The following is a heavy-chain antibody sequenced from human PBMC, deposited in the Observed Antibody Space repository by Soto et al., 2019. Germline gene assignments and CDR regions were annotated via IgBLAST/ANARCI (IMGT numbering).Heavy chain of an antibody. V-gene: IGHV3-7*03. CDR2: MNPDGSQE. D-gene: IGHD1-26*01. CDR3: ASGGWETPI. J-gene: IGHJ4*02. Sequence: EVQLVESGGGLVQPGGSLRLSCAASGFAFSTYWMSWVRQAPGQGLEWVATMNPDGSQEYYVDSVKGRFTVSRDNAKKSLYLQMKSLRDEDTAVYYCASGGWETPIWGQGTPVTASS. CDR1: GFAFSTYW.